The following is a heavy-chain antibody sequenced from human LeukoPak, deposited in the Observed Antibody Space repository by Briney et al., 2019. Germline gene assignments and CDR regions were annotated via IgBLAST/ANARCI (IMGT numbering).Heavy chain of an antibody. J-gene: IGHJ4*02. CDR2: IIPIFGTA. V-gene: IGHV1-69*06. CDR3: ARAPGLDSSGYYPTPYFDY. D-gene: IGHD3-22*01. Sequence: ASVKVSCKASGGTFSSYAISWVRQAPGQGLEWKGGIIPIFGTANYAQKFQGRVTITADKSTSTAYMELSSLRSEDTAVYYCARAPGLDSSGYYPTPYFDYWGQGTLVTVSS. CDR1: GGTFSSYA.